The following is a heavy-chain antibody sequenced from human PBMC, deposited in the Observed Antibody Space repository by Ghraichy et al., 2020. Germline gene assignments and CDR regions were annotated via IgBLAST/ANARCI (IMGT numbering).Heavy chain of an antibody. Sequence: GESLNISCAASGFTFSYYSMTWVRQAPGKGLEWVSSITSSSSIYYAGSVKGRFTISRDDAKNSLYLQMDSLRAEDTAIYYCAWIDYYNSNGYYNYWGQGTLVTVSS. CDR3: AWIDYYNSNGYYNY. V-gene: IGHV3-69-1*01. J-gene: IGHJ4*02. D-gene: IGHD3-22*01. CDR1: GFTFSYYS. CDR2: ITSSSSI.